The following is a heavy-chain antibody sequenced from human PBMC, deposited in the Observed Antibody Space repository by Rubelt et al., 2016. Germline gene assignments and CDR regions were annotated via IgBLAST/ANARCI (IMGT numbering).Heavy chain of an antibody. D-gene: IGHD3-3*01. J-gene: IGHJ4*02. CDR2: IYHSGMT. CDR1: NGSISNSGW. CDR3: ARQSGNSRFDY. Sequence: QVHLQESGPGLVKPSGTFSLTCAVSNGSISNSGWWSWVRQPPGKGLEWIGEIYHSGMTNYNASLEYRGIMSIDKSKNQLSLKVSSVTAADTAVYYCARQSGNSRFDYWGQGTLVTVSS. V-gene: IGHV4-4*02.